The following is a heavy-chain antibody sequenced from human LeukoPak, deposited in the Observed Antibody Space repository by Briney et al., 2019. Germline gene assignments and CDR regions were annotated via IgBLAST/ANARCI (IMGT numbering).Heavy chain of an antibody. D-gene: IGHD6-6*01. J-gene: IGHJ4*02. V-gene: IGHV3-21*01. Sequence: GGSLRLSCAASGFTFSSNSMSWVRQAPGKGLEWVSSISSSSSYTYYADSVKGRFTISRDNAKNSLRLQVNSLRAEDTAVYYCARGKSDYSSSPSNFDYWGQGTLVTVSS. CDR1: GFTFSSNS. CDR2: ISSSSSYT. CDR3: ARGKSDYSSSPSNFDY.